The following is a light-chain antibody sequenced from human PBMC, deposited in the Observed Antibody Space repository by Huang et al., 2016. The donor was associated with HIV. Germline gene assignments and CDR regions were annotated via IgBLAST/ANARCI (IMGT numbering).Light chain of an antibody. J-gene: IGKJ2*01. CDR1: QSPVHSDGNPY. Sequence: DVVMTQSPDSLPVTLGQPASISCRSSQSPVHSDGNPYLHLFHLRPGQSPRRLIYKVSYRDSGVPDRFSGGGSGTDFTLRISRVEAEDAGLYFCMQGTHWPYTFGQGTKLEIK. V-gene: IGKV2-30*02. CDR3: MQGTHWPYT. CDR2: KVS.